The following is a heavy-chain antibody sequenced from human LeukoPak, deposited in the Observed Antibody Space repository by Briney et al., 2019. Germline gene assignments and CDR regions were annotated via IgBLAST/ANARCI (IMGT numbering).Heavy chain of an antibody. D-gene: IGHD5-24*01. CDR1: GFTFSTYA. CDR3: LRGADGYGVFDY. CDR2: ISYDGSNK. Sequence: GGSLRLSCAASGFTFSTYAIHWVRQAPGKGLEWVAVISYDGSNKYYADSVKGRFTVSRDNAKNTLYLQLNSLTIEDTAVYYCLRGADGYGVFDYWGQGSLVTVSA. V-gene: IGHV3-30*04. J-gene: IGHJ4*02.